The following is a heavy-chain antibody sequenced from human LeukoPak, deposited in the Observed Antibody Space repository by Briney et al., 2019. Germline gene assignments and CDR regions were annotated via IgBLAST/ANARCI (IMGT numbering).Heavy chain of an antibody. D-gene: IGHD1-1*01. CDR3: ARQLEAY. Sequence: PGGSLRLSCAASGFTFSNFPMSWVRQAPGKGLEWVSAISGSGGSTYYADSVKGRFTISRDNSKYTLYLQMDSLRADDTAVYYCARQLEAYWGQGTLVTVSS. CDR2: ISGSGGST. V-gene: IGHV3-23*01. CDR1: GFTFSNFP. J-gene: IGHJ4*02.